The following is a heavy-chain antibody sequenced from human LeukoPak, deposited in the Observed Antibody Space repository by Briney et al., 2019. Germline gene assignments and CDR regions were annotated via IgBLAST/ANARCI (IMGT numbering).Heavy chain of an antibody. CDR2: IYYSGST. V-gene: IGHV4-59*08. J-gene: IGHJ4*02. CDR3: ARRAWSSGWFYFDY. D-gene: IGHD6-19*01. Sequence: SETLSLTCTVSGGCISSYCLSWIRQPPGKGLEWIGYIYYSGSTNYNPSLKSRVTISVDTSKNQFSLKLSSVTAADTAVYYCARRAWSSGWFYFDYWGQGPLVTVSS. CDR1: GGCISSYC.